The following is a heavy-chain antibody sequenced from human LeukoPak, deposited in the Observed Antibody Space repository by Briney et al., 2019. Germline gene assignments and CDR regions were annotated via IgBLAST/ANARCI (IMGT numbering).Heavy chain of an antibody. V-gene: IGHV3-23*01. CDR2: ISGSGGST. J-gene: IGHJ5*02. D-gene: IGHD2-15*01. Sequence: PGGSLRLSCAASGFTFSSYAMSWVRQAPGKGLEWVSAISGSGGSTYYADSVKGRFTISRDNSKNTLYLQMNSLRAEDTAVYYCAKDRRACSGGSCSTIRYNWFDPWGQGTLVTVSS. CDR3: AKDRRACSGGSCSTIRYNWFDP. CDR1: GFTFSSYA.